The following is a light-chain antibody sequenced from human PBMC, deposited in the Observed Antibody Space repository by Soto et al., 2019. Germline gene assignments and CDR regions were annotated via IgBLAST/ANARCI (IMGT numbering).Light chain of an antibody. Sequence: QSVLTQPPSASGTPRQGGPLSFSWSRSKIGGNYVYWYQQLPGAAPKLLIYRNNLRPSGVPDRFSGSKSGTSASLAISGLRSEDEADYYCAAWDDTLSGLYVFGTGTKVTVL. CDR1: RSKIGGNY. CDR3: AAWDDTLSGLYV. CDR2: RNN. J-gene: IGLJ1*01. V-gene: IGLV1-47*01.